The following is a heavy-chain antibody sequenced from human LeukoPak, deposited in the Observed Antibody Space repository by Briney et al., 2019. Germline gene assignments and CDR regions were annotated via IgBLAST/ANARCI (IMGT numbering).Heavy chain of an antibody. J-gene: IGHJ6*02. CDR2: IKQDGREI. D-gene: IGHD6-19*01. CDR1: GFTFSNYW. CDR3: ARDDAVAGSWYYGMDV. V-gene: IGHV3-7*01. Sequence: GGSLRLSCAGSGFTFSNYWMSWVRQAPGKGPEWVANIKQDGREIHYLDSVKGRFTISRDNSKNTLYPQMNSLRAEDTAVYYCARDDAVAGSWYYGMDVWGQGTTVTVSS.